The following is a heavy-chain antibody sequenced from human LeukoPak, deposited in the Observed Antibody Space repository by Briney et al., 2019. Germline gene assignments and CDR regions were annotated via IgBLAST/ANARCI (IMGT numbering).Heavy chain of an antibody. CDR1: GGTFSSYA. D-gene: IGHD6-13*01. J-gene: IGHJ4*02. CDR2: IIPIFGTA. Sequence: SVKVSCKASGGTFSSYAISWVRQAPGQGLEWMGGIIPIFGTANYAQKFQGRVTITADESASTAYMELSSLRSEDTAVYYCARAPIAAAGTFDYWGQGTLVTVSS. V-gene: IGHV1-69*13. CDR3: ARAPIAAAGTFDY.